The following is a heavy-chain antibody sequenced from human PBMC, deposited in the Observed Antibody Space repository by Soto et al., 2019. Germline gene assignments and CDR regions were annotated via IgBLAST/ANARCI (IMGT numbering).Heavy chain of an antibody. CDR1: GFTFSSYA. Sequence: PGGSLRLSCAASGFTFSSYAMSWVRQAPGKGLEWVSAISGSGGSTYYADSVKGRFTISRDNSKNTLYLQMNSLRAEDTAVYYCARDYCSGGSCYYPGYWGQGTLVTVSS. CDR2: ISGSGGST. CDR3: ARDYCSGGSCYYPGY. V-gene: IGHV3-23*01. D-gene: IGHD2-15*01. J-gene: IGHJ4*02.